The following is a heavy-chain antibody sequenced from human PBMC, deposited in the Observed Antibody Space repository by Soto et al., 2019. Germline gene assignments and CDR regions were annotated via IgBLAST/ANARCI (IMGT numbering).Heavy chain of an antibody. V-gene: IGHV3-23*01. D-gene: IGHD1-20*01. Sequence: GGSLRLSCAASGFTFSSYAMSWVRQAPGKGLEWVSAISGSGGSTYYADSVKGRFTISRDNSKNTLYLQMNSLRAEDTAVYYCAKDDDRITGTRGGGWGQGTLVTVSS. CDR3: AKDDDRITGTRGGG. CDR2: ISGSGGST. J-gene: IGHJ4*02. CDR1: GFTFSSYA.